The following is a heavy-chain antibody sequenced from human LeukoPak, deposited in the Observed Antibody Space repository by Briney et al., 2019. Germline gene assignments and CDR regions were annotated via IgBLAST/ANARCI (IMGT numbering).Heavy chain of an antibody. CDR1: GFTFSSYS. CDR2: ISSSRSTI. J-gene: IGHJ4*02. V-gene: IGHV3-48*01. CDR3: SIYHPGY. Sequence: GGSLRLSCAASGFTFSSYSMNWVRQAPGKGLEWVSYISSSRSTIYYADSVKGRFTISRDNAKNSLYLQMNSLRAEDTAVYYCSIYHPGYWGQGTLVTVSS. D-gene: IGHD1-14*01.